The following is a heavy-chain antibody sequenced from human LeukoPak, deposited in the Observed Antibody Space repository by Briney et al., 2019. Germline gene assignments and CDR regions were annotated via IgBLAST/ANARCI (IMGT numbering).Heavy chain of an antibody. D-gene: IGHD3-3*01. CDR1: GYSISSGYY. CDR3: AREDYDFWSTSFTGPLPYYFKF. V-gene: IGHV4-38-2*02. Sequence: SEILSLTCTVSGYSISSGYYWGWIRQPPGKGLEWIGSIDHSGTIYYNPSLKSRLTISVDTSKNQFSLKLSSVTAADTAVYYCAREDYDFWSTSFTGPLPYYFKFWGQGTLVTVSS. CDR2: IDHSGTI. J-gene: IGHJ4*02.